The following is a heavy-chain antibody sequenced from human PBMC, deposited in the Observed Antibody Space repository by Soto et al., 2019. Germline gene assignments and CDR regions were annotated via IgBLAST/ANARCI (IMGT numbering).Heavy chain of an antibody. V-gene: IGHV3-23*01. CDR1: GFTFSSYA. D-gene: IGHD2-2*01. CDR2: ISGSGGST. CDR3: AKIRQYCSSTSCSHDAFDI. J-gene: IGHJ3*02. Sequence: PGGSLRLSCAASGFTFSSYAMSWVRQAPGKGLEWVSAISGSGGSTYYADSVKGRFTISRDNSKNTLYLQMNSLRAEDTAVYYCAKIRQYCSSTSCSHDAFDIWGQGTMVTVSS.